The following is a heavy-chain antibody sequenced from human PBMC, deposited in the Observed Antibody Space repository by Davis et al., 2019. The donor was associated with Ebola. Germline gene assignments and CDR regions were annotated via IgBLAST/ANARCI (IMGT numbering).Heavy chain of an antibody. CDR2: ISGSGDNT. V-gene: IGHV3-23*01. J-gene: IGHJ6*04. CDR3: ARDYDFWSGYLGNDGMDV. CDR1: GFTFSFYA. D-gene: IGHD3-3*01. Sequence: GESLKISCSASGFTFSFYAMSWVRQAPGKGLEWVSTISGSGDNTYYADSVKGRFTISRDNAKNSLYLQMNSLRDEDTAVYYCARDYDFWSGYLGNDGMDVWGKGTTVTVSS.